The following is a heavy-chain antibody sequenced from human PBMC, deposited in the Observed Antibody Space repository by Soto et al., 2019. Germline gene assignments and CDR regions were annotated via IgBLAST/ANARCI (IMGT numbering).Heavy chain of an antibody. CDR1: GGSISSYY. J-gene: IGHJ6*02. D-gene: IGHD6-13*01. Sequence: SLTCTVSGGSISSYYWSWIRQPPGKGMEWIGYIYYSGSTNYNPSLKNRVTISVDTSKNQFSLKLSSVTAADTAVYYCARLISAAGILYYYYGMDVWGQGTTVTVSS. V-gene: IGHV4-59*08. CDR2: IYYSGST. CDR3: ARLISAAGILYYYYGMDV.